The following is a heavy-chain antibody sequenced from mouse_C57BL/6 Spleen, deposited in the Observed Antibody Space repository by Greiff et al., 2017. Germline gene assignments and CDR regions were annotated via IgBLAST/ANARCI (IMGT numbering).Heavy chain of an antibody. J-gene: IGHJ1*03. CDR2: ISYDGSN. Sequence: DVQLQESGPGLVKPSQSLSLTCSVTGYSITSGYYWNWIRQFPGNKLEWMGYISYDGSNNYNPSLKNRISITRDTSKNQFFLKLNSVTTEDTATYYCARGGYYGNYHWYFDVWGTGTTVTVSS. D-gene: IGHD2-1*01. CDR3: ARGGYYGNYHWYFDV. CDR1: GYSITSGYY. V-gene: IGHV3-6*01.